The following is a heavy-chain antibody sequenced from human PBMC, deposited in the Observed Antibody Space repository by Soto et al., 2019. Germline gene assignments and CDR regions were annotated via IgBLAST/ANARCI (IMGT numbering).Heavy chain of an antibody. CDR3: ATDLRYYDSSGPGD. J-gene: IGHJ4*02. D-gene: IGHD3-22*01. V-gene: IGHV1-24*01. CDR2: FDPEDGET. Sequence: QVQLVQSGAEVKKPGASVKVSCKVSGYTLTELSMHWVRQAPGKGLEWMGGFDPEDGETIYAQKFQGRVTMTEETSTDTAYMELSSLRSEDTAEYYCATDLRYYDSSGPGDWGQGTLVTVSS. CDR1: GYTLTELS.